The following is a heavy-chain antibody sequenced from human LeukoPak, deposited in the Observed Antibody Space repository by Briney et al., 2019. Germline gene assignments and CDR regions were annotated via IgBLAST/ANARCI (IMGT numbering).Heavy chain of an antibody. CDR3: ARGGSYPTRNDY. J-gene: IGHJ4*02. V-gene: IGHV4-34*01. D-gene: IGHD3-10*01. Sequence: SETLSLTCIVYGGSFSGYYWSWSRQAPGKGLEWIGEINHSGTTNYNPSLKSRVTISVDTSKNQFSLKLSSVTAADTAVFYCARGGSYPTRNDYWGQGTLVTVSS. CDR1: GGSFSGYY. CDR2: INHSGTT.